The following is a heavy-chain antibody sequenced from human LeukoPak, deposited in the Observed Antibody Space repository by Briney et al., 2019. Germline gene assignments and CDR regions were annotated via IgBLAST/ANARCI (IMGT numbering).Heavy chain of an antibody. CDR2: IKQDGSEK. V-gene: IGHV3-7*01. Sequence: QPGGSLRLSCAASGFTFSSYWMSWVRQAPGKGLEWVANIKQDGSEKYYVDSVKGRFTISRDNAKNSLYLQMNSLRAEDTAVYYCARGRSRYSSPSDFDYWGQGTLVTVSS. CDR1: GFTFSSYW. J-gene: IGHJ4*02. CDR3: ARGRSRYSSPSDFDY. D-gene: IGHD6-6*01.